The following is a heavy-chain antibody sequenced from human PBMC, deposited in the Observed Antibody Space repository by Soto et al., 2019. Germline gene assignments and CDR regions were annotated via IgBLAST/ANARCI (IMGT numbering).Heavy chain of an antibody. J-gene: IGHJ6*02. V-gene: IGHV3-23*01. CDR2: ISGSGGST. Sequence: EVQLLESGGGLVQPGGSLRLSCAASGFTFSNYAMSWVRQAPGKGLEWVSAISGSGGSTYYADSVKGRFTISRDNSKNTLYLQMNSLRAEDTAVYYCAKGGEVSYYYYYGMDVWGQGTTVTVSS. D-gene: IGHD2-21*01. CDR1: GFTFSNYA. CDR3: AKGGEVSYYYYYGMDV.